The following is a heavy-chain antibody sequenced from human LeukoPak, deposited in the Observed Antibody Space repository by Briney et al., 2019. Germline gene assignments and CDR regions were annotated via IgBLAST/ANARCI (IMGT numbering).Heavy chain of an antibody. V-gene: IGHV5-51*01. CDR1: GYTFTSYS. D-gene: IGHD2-15*01. J-gene: IGHJ4*02. CDR3: ARIHCSGTSCWVDY. Sequence: GESLNFSCKGSGYTFTSYSIGGSRQLPGKGLRWMGIIYAGDSDTRSSPSFQGQVPISPAKSISTAYLKWSSLEASASAMYYCARIHCSGTSCWVDYWGQGTLVTVSS. CDR2: IYAGDSDT.